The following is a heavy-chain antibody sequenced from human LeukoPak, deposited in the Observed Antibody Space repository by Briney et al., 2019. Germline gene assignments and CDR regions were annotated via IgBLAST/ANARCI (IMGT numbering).Heavy chain of an antibody. V-gene: IGHV1-2*02. CDR3: ARRKIVSSSGYYSTAYYHYGMDV. J-gene: IGHJ6*02. Sequence: ASVKVSCKASGYTFTGYYMHWVRQAPGQGLEWMGWINPNSGGTNYAQKFQDRVTMTRDTSISTAYMELSRLRSDDTAVYYCARRKIVSSSGYYSTAYYHYGMDVWGQGTTVTVSS. CDR1: GYTFTGYY. CDR2: INPNSGGT. D-gene: IGHD3-22*01.